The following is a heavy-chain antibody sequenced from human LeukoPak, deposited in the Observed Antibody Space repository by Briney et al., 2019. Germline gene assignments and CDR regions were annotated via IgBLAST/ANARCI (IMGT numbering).Heavy chain of an antibody. V-gene: IGHV1-2*04. J-gene: IGHJ4*02. D-gene: IGHD5-12*01. Sequence: GASLKVSCTASGYTFTGYYMHSVRQAPRQGVERMGGINPNSGGTNYAQKFQGWVTMTRDTSISTAYMELSRLRSDDTAVYYCARVSGYDLHFDCWGQGTLVTVSS. CDR1: GYTFTGYY. CDR3: ARVSGYDLHFDC. CDR2: INPNSGGT.